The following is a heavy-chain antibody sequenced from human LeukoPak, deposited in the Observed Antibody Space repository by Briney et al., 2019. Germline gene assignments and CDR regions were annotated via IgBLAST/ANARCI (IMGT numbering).Heavy chain of an antibody. J-gene: IGHJ4*02. Sequence: SETLSLTCTVSGYSISSNYYWGWIRQPPGKGLEWIGSIYHSGSTYYNPSLKSRVTISADTSKNQFSLKLSSVTAADTAVYYCARSLYSSSSVDYWGQGTLVTVSS. CDR3: ARSLYSSSSVDY. V-gene: IGHV4-38-2*02. CDR1: GYSISSNYY. D-gene: IGHD6-6*01. CDR2: IYHSGST.